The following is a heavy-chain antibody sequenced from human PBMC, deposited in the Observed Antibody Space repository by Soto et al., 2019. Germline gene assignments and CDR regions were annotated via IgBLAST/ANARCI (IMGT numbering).Heavy chain of an antibody. V-gene: IGHV3-33*01. CDR2: IWYDGSNK. D-gene: IGHD1-26*01. CDR1: GFTFSSYG. Sequence: GGSLRLSCAASGFTFSSYGMHWVRQAPGKGLEWVAVIWYDGSNKYYADSVKGRFTISRDNSKNTLYLQMNSLRAEDTAVYYCARVTGAVGATNLDYWGQGTLVTVSS. CDR3: ARVTGAVGATNLDY. J-gene: IGHJ4*02.